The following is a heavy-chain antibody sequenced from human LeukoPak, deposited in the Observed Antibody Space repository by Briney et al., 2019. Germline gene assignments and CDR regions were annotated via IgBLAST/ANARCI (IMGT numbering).Heavy chain of an antibody. Sequence: PSETLSLTCAVYGGSFSGYYWSWIRQPPGKGLEWIGEINHSGSTNYNPSLKSRVTISVDTSKNQFSLKLSSVTAADTAVYYCARRGDSGTISSGGSFDYWGQGTLVTVSS. CDR1: GGSFSGYY. CDR2: INHSGST. D-gene: IGHD3-3*01. V-gene: IGHV4-34*01. CDR3: ARRGDSGTISSGGSFDY. J-gene: IGHJ4*02.